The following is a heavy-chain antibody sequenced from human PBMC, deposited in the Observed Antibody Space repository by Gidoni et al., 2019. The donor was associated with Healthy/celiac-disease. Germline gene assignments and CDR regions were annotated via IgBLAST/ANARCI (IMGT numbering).Heavy chain of an antibody. V-gene: IGHV6-1*01. CDR1: GDRVSSNSPA. J-gene: IGHJ3*02. Sequence: QVQLQQSGPGLVQPSQTLSLTCAISGDRVSSNSPAWHWIRQSPSRGLEWLGRTYYRSKWYNDYAVSVKSRITINPDTSKNQVSLQLNSVTPEDTAVYYCAREGIAAAGTRLDDAFDIWGQGTMVTVSS. D-gene: IGHD6-13*01. CDR2: TYYRSKWYN. CDR3: AREGIAAAGTRLDDAFDI.